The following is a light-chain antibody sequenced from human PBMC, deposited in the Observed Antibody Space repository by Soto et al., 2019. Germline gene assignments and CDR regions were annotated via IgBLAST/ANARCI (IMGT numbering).Light chain of an antibody. J-gene: IGKJ5*01. CDR3: EQSYSTPNT. V-gene: IGKV1-5*03. CDR2: KAS. CDR1: QTISSW. Sequence: DIQMTQSPSTLSVSVGDRVTITCRASQTISSWLAWYQQKPGKAPKLLIYKASTLKSGVPSRFSGSGSGTEFPLTISSLQPDDFATYYCEQSYSTPNTFGQGTRLEIK.